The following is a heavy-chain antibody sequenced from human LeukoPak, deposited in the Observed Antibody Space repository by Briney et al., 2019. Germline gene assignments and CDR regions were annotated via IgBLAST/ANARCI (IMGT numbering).Heavy chain of an antibody. CDR2: ISRSSSYI. Sequence: PGGSLRLSCAASGFTFSSYEMNWVRQALGKGLEWVSSISRSSSYIYYADSVKGRFTISRDNAKNSLYLQMNSLRAEDTAIYYCARDRPSRRPGMVGEYWGQGTLVTVSS. D-gene: IGHD5-18*01. CDR1: GFTFSSYE. V-gene: IGHV3-21*01. J-gene: IGHJ4*02. CDR3: ARDRPSRRPGMVGEY.